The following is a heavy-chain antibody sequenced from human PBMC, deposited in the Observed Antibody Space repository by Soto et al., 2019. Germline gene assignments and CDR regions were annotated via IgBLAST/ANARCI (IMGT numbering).Heavy chain of an antibody. CDR1: GFTFSSYG. J-gene: IGHJ4*02. D-gene: IGHD2-21*02. CDR3: AKCGGDCYPPYYFDY. Sequence: QVQLVESGGGVVQPGRSLRLSCAASGFTFSSYGMHWVRQAPGKGLEWVAVISYDGSNKYYADSVKGRFTISRDNSKNTLYLQMNSLRAEDTAVYYCAKCGGDCYPPYYFDYWGQGTLVTVSS. V-gene: IGHV3-30*18. CDR2: ISYDGSNK.